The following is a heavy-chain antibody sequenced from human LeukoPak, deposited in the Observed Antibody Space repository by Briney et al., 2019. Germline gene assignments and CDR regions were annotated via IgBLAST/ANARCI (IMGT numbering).Heavy chain of an antibody. CDR2: IIPILGTA. J-gene: IGHJ6*03. Sequence: SVKVSCKASGGTFSSFSISWVRQAPGQGLEWMGGIIPILGTANYAQKFQGRVTITADESTSTAYMELNSLRSEDTAVYYCARGVGSGWTDYYYYYYMDVWGKGTTVTVSS. CDR3: ARGVGSGWTDYYYYYYMDV. CDR1: GGTFSSFS. V-gene: IGHV1-69*13. D-gene: IGHD6-19*01.